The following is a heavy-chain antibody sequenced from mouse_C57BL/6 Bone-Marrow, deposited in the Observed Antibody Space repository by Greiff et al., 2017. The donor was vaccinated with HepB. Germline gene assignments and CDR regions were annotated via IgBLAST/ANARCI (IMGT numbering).Heavy chain of an antibody. CDR1: GYTFTSYW. V-gene: IGHV1-52*01. Sequence: QVQLQQPGAELVRPGSSVKLSCKASGYTFTSYWMHWVKQRPIQGLEWIGNIDPSDSETHYNQKFKDKATLTVDKSSSTAYMQLSSRTSEDSAVYYCASGYYGSSYWYFDVWGTGTTVTVSS. CDR2: IDPSDSET. CDR3: ASGYYGSSYWYFDV. D-gene: IGHD1-1*01. J-gene: IGHJ1*03.